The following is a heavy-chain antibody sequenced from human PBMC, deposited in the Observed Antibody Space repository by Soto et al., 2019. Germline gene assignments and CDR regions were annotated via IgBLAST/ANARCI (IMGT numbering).Heavy chain of an antibody. CDR2: TYYRSKWSN. CDR1: GDDVSSNSAS. V-gene: IGHV6-1*01. D-gene: IGHD2-2*01. J-gene: IGHJ3*01. CDR3: ERLAVPLNAFDV. Sequence: SQTLSLTCAISGDDVSSNSASWNWIRQSPSRGLEWLGRTYYRSKWSNEYAISVKSRITINPDTSKNQVSLQLNSVTPEDTALYYCERLAVPLNAFDVWGQGTVVTVSS.